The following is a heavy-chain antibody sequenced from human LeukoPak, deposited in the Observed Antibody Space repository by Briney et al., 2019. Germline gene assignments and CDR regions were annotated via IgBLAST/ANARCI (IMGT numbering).Heavy chain of an antibody. Sequence: ASVKISCKASRYVFSSFGVCWVRQAPGQGLEWMGWSGAYIGNTNYAQKFQGRLTMTTDASMSIAYMELRSLRSDDAAVYYCARGVRGSQKLDYWGQGTLVTVSS. CDR1: RYVFSSFG. CDR2: SGAYIGNT. V-gene: IGHV1-18*01. J-gene: IGHJ4*02. CDR3: ARGVRGSQKLDY. D-gene: IGHD1-26*01.